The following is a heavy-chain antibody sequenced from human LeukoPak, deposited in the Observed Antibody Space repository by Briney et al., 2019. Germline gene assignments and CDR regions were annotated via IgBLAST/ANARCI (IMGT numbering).Heavy chain of an antibody. D-gene: IGHD4-23*01. CDR2: IYYSGST. CDR1: GGSISSSSYY. V-gene: IGHV4-39*07. J-gene: IGHJ4*02. CDR3: ASWDYGGNSDDY. Sequence: PSETLSLTCTVSGGSISSSSYYWGWIRQPPGKGLEWIGSIYYSGSTYYNPSLKSRVTISVDTSKNQFSLKLSSVTAADTAVYYCASWDYGGNSDDYWGQGTLVTVSS.